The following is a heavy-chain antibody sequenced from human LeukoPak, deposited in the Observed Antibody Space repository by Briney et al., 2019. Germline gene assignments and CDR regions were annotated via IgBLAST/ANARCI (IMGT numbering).Heavy chain of an antibody. D-gene: IGHD2-2*01. CDR3: ARVKGSSTFDY. CDR1: GFTFSSYT. Sequence: GGSLRLSCAASGFTFSSYTMHWVRQAPGKGLEWVAVISYDGSNKYYADSVKGRFTISRDNSKNTLYLQMDSLRAEDTAVYYCARVKGSSTFDYWGQGTLVTVSS. V-gene: IGHV3-30-3*01. J-gene: IGHJ4*02. CDR2: ISYDGSNK.